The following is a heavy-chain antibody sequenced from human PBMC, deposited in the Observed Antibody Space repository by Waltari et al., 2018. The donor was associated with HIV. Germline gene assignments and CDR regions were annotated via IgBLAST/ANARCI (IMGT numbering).Heavy chain of an antibody. CDR1: GGSIHTSF. J-gene: IGHJ5*02. CDR2: IYSHGPT. CDR3: ARGTGVRFCSS. Sequence: QVQLQESGPGLVKPSETLSLTCTVSGGSIHTSFWNWFHQPPGKGLEWIGYIYSHGPTNYTPSLKSRVTMAVDTSKNQFSRKVRSVMAADTAVYYCARGTGVRFCSSWGQGTLVTVSS. V-gene: IGHV4-59*01. D-gene: IGHD3-3*01.